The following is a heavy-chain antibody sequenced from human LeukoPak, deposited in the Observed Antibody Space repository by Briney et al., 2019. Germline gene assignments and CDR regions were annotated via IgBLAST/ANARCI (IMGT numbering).Heavy chain of an antibody. CDR1: GFTFSIYS. CDR2: ISSSSTSI. D-gene: IGHD5-18*01. J-gene: IGHJ4*02. CDR3: ARGGGYSYGYGDYFDY. V-gene: IGHV3-48*01. Sequence: QPGGSLRLSCAASGFTFSIYSMNWVRQPPGKGLEWVSYISSSSTSIYYADSVKHRFTISRDNAKNSLYLQMNSLRAEDTAVYYCARGGGYSYGYGDYFDYWGQGTLVTVSS.